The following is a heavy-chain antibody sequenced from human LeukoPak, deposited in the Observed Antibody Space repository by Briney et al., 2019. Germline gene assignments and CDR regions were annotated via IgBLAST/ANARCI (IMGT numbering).Heavy chain of an antibody. D-gene: IGHD3-3*01. V-gene: IGHV3-74*03. CDR2: ISKDGGTT. Sequence: PGGSLRLSCEASGFSFSKYRMHWVRQAPGKGLVWVAFISKDGGTTTYVDSVRDRFTISRDNSKNILFLQMNSLKSEGTAMYYCVRASGYLHDFDFWGQGTLVTVSS. CDR3: VRASGYLHDFDF. CDR1: GFSFSKYR. J-gene: IGHJ4*02.